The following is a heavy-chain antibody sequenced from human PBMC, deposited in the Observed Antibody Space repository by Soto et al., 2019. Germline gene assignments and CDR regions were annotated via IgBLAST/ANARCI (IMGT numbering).Heavy chain of an antibody. Sequence: ASVKVSCKASGYTFTSYYMHWVRQAPGQGLEWMGIINPSNSTTYAQKFQGRVTMTRDTSTSTVYMELSSLRSEDTAVYYCTRVYGSGGSCYSIDSWGQGTLVTVSS. J-gene: IGHJ4*02. CDR2: INPSNST. D-gene: IGHD2-15*01. CDR3: TRVYGSGGSCYSIDS. CDR1: GYTFTSYY. V-gene: IGHV1-46*03.